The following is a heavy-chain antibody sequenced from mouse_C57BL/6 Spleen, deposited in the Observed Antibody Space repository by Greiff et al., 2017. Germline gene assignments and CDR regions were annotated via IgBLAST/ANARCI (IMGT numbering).Heavy chain of an antibody. CDR2: INPSNGGT. D-gene: IGHD1-1*01. CDR3: ARATTVVDDYFDY. Sequence: VQLQQPGTELVKPGASVKLSCKASGYTFTSYWMHWVKQRPGQGLEWIGNINPSNGGTNYNEKFKSKATLTVDKSSSTAYMQLSSLTSEDSAVYYCARATTVVDDYFDYWCQGTTLTVSS. V-gene: IGHV1-53*01. CDR1: GYTFTSYW. J-gene: IGHJ2*01.